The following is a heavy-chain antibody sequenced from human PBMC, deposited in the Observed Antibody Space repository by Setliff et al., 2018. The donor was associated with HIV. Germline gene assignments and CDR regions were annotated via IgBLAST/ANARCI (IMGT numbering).Heavy chain of an antibody. J-gene: IGHJ5*02. D-gene: IGHD6-6*01. CDR1: GYSFTNFL. V-gene: IGHV5-51*01. CDR3: VRPLGRSSSQGWFDP. Sequence: GESLKISCKGFGYSFTNFLIGWVRQMPGKGLEWMGFINPSTSEVRYRPSLQGQVTISADKSISTAYLQWSSLKASDTAMYYCVRPLGRSSSQGWFDPWGQGTLVTVSS. CDR2: INPSTSEV.